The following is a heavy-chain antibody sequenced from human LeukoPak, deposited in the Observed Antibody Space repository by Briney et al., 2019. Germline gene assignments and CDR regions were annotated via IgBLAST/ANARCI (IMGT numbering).Heavy chain of an antibody. CDR3: ARVDTVMAYYFDL. CDR1: GFTVSTNC. D-gene: IGHD5-18*01. J-gene: IGHJ4*02. Sequence: GGSLRLSRAASGFTVSTNCMTWVRQAPGKGLEWVSTIYSGGTTYYADSVMGRFTISRHNSRNTLYLQMNSLRAEDTAVYYCARVDTVMAYYFDLWGQGTLVTVSS. V-gene: IGHV3-53*04. CDR2: IYSGGTT.